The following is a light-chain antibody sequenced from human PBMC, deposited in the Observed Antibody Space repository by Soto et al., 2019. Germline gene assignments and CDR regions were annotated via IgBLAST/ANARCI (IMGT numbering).Light chain of an antibody. J-gene: IGLJ3*02. CDR1: SSDIGAYNY. Sequence: QSVLTQPPSASGSPGQSGTISCTGTSSDIGAYNYVSWFQQHPGEAPKLIISEVNKRPSGVPDRFSGSKSGNTASLTVSGLQAEDEADYYCTSYGGRDNLMFGGGTKLTVL. V-gene: IGLV2-8*01. CDR3: TSYGGRDNLM. CDR2: EVN.